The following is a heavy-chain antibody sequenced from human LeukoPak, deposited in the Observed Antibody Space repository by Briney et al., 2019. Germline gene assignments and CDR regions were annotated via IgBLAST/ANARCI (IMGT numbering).Heavy chain of an antibody. CDR3: AKDHYDILTGYYIPNWFDP. Sequence: GGSLRLSCAASGFTFSSYAMGWVRQAPGKGLEWVSAISGSGGSTYYADSVKGRFTISRDNSKNTLYLQMNSLRAEDTAAYYCAKDHYDILTGYYIPNWFDPWGQGTLVTVSS. D-gene: IGHD3-9*01. V-gene: IGHV3-23*01. CDR2: ISGSGGST. CDR1: GFTFSSYA. J-gene: IGHJ5*02.